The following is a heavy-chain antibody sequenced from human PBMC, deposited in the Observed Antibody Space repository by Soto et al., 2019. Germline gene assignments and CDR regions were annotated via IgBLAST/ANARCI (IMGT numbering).Heavy chain of an antibody. CDR1: GFTFINYA. CDR2: ISGAGGST. Sequence: GGSLRLSCAASGFTFINYAMSWVRQAPGKGLEWVSSISGAGGSTYYADSVKGRFTISRDNSKNTLYLQVNSLRADDTAVYYCARDTEGVAGPGGMDVWGQGTTVTVSS. CDR3: ARDTEGVAGPGGMDV. D-gene: IGHD6-19*01. J-gene: IGHJ6*02. V-gene: IGHV3-23*01.